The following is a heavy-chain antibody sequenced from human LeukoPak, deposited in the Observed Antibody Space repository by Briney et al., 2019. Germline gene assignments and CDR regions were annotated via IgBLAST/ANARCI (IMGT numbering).Heavy chain of an antibody. CDR1: GFTFSNYA. D-gene: IGHD3-10*01. V-gene: IGHV3-23*01. Sequence: GGSLRLSCAASGFTFSNYAMGWVRQAPGKGLEWVSAIVGSGDTTYYADTVKGRFTISRDNSKNMLYLQMNSLRAEDTAVYYCARSLRVRGVPDYMDVWGKGTTVTISS. J-gene: IGHJ6*03. CDR3: ARSLRVRGVPDYMDV. CDR2: IVGSGDTT.